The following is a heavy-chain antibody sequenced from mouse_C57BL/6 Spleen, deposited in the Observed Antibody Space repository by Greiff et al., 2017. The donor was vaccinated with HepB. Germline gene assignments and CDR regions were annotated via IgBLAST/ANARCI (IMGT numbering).Heavy chain of an antibody. CDR3: ASPRVKAAWVAY. CDR1: GYTFTSYW. V-gene: IGHV1-55*01. CDR2: IYPGSGST. J-gene: IGHJ3*01. D-gene: IGHD2-13*01. Sequence: QVQLQQPGAELVKPGASVKMSCKASGYTFTSYWITWVKQRPGQGLEWIGDIYPGSGSTNYNEKFKSKATLTVATSSSTAYMQLSSLPSEDSAVYYGASPRVKAAWVAYWGQGTLVTVSA.